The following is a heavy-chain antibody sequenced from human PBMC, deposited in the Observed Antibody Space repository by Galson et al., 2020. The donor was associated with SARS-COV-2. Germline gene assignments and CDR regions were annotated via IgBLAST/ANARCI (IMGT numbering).Heavy chain of an antibody. CDR2: IKSKTDGGTT. J-gene: IGHJ6*03. CDR3: TTDPLEATSSQNCYYYYYMDV. V-gene: IGHV3-15*01. Sequence: GESLKISCAASGFTFSNAWMRWVRQAPGKGLEWGGRIKSKTDGGTTDYAAPVKGRFTISRDDSKKTLYLQMNSLKTEDTAVYYCTTDPLEATSSQNCYYYYYMDVWGKGTTVTVSS. CDR1: GFTFSNAW. D-gene: IGHD2-2*01.